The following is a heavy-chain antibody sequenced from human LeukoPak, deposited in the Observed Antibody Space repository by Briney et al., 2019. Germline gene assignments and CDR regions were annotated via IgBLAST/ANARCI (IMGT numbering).Heavy chain of an antibody. V-gene: IGHV4-34*01. J-gene: IGHJ4*02. CDR1: GVSFSGYY. Sequence: PWETLSLTCAVYGVSFSGYYWRWLRQPPGKGLEWIGEINHSGSTNYNPSLKSRVTISVDTSKNQFSLKLSCVTAADTAVYYCARGLIAARLYYFDYWGQGALVTVSS. D-gene: IGHD6-6*01. CDR2: INHSGST. CDR3: ARGLIAARLYYFDY.